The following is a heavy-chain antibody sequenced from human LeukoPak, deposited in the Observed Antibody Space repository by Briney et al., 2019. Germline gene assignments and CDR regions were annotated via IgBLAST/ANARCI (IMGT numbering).Heavy chain of an antibody. CDR2: INPSGGST. V-gene: IGHV1-46*01. CDR3: AREGRRGYSYGYHFDY. D-gene: IGHD5-18*01. CDR1: GYTFTSYY. Sequence: EASVKVSCKASGYTFTSYYMHWVRQAPGQGLEWMGIINPSGGSTNYAQKFQGRVTMTRDMSTSTVYMELSSLRSEDTAVYYCAREGRRGYSYGYHFDYWGQGTLVTVSS. J-gene: IGHJ4*02.